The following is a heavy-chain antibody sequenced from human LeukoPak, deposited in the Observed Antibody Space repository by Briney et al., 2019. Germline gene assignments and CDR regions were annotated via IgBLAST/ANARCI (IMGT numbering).Heavy chain of an antibody. CDR2: IKGDGTST. CDR1: GFAFSSYW. Sequence: GTSLRLSCAASGFAFSSYWMHWVRQVPGKGLVWVSRIKGDGTSTSCADSVKGRFTISRDNAKNTLYLQMNSLRAEDTAVYYCASGTASYYWGQGTLVTVSS. V-gene: IGHV3-74*01. CDR3: ASGTASYY. J-gene: IGHJ4*02.